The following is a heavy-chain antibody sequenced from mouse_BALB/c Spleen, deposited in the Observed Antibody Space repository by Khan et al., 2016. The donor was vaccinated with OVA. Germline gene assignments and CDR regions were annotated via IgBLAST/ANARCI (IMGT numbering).Heavy chain of an antibody. Sequence: VQLKQSGPGLVKPSQSLSLTCTVTGYSITSDYAWNWIRQFPGNKLEWLGYINYSGSTGYNPSLKSRISITRDTSKNQFFLRLISVTTEDTSTYFVAAGLAVWDFGCRGAGTTVTVSS. CDR1: GYSITSDYA. CDR3: AAGLAVWDFGC. CDR2: INYSGST. V-gene: IGHV3-2*02. J-gene: IGHJ1*01. D-gene: IGHD3-3*01.